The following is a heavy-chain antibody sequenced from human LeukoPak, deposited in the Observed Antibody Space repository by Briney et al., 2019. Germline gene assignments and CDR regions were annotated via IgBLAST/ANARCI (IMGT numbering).Heavy chain of an antibody. D-gene: IGHD6-19*01. Sequence: ASVKVSCKASGGTFSSYAISWVRQAPGQGLEWMGRIIPILGIANHAQKFQGRVTITADNSTSTAYMELSSLRSEDTAVYYCARASHVSIAVAADNYYYYGMDVWGQGTTVTVSS. CDR1: GGTFSSYA. V-gene: IGHV1-69*04. CDR3: ARASHVSIAVAADNYYYYGMDV. J-gene: IGHJ6*02. CDR2: IIPILGIA.